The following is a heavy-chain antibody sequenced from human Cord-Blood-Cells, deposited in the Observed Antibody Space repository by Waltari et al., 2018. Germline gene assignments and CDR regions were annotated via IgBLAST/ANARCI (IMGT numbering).Heavy chain of an antibody. CDR1: GGSFSGYY. D-gene: IGHD3-10*01. V-gene: IGHV4-34*01. J-gene: IGHJ4*01. CDR2: INHSGST. CDR3: ARGFDSSPTFDY. Sequence: QVQLQQWGAGLLKPSETLSLTCAVYGGSFSGYYWSWIRQPPGKGLEWIGEINHSGSTNYNPSLKSRVTISVDTSKNQFSLKLSSVTAADTAVYYCARGFDSSPTFDYWGHGTLV.